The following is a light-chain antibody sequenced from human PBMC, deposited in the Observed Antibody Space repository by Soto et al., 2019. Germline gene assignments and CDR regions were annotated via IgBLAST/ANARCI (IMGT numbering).Light chain of an antibody. V-gene: IGLV2-11*01. CDR1: SSDVGGFNF. CDR3: CSYAGSYTYV. Sequence: QSALTQPRSVSGSPGQSVTISWTETSSDVGGFNFVSWYQQHPGKAPKLMISDVSKRPSGVPDRFSVSKSGNTASLTISGLQTEDEADYYCCSYAGSYTYVFGTGTKLTVL. CDR2: DVS. J-gene: IGLJ1*01.